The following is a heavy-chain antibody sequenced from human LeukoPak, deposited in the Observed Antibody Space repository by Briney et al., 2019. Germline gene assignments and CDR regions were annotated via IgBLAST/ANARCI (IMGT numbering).Heavy chain of an antibody. Sequence: SETLSLTCTVSGGSINNYFWSWIRQPAGKGLEWIGRIFASGSTSYNPSLKSRATISVDTSKNQFSLNLSSVTAADTAVYYCARVDSSGYYYYFDYWGQGTLVTVSS. V-gene: IGHV4-4*07. J-gene: IGHJ4*02. CDR3: ARVDSSGYYYYFDY. CDR1: GGSINNYF. D-gene: IGHD3-22*01. CDR2: IFASGST.